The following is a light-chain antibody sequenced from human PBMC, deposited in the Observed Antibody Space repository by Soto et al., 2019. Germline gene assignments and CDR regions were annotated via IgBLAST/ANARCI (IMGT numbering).Light chain of an antibody. CDR1: QSVSSSY. J-gene: IGKJ2*01. V-gene: IGKV3-20*01. Sequence: EPVLTQSPDTLSLSPGERATLSCRASQSVSSSYLAWYQQKPGQAPRLLIYDASSRATGIPDRFSGSGSGTDFTLTISRLDPEDFAVYYCHQYGSSVRTFGQGTKLEIK. CDR3: HQYGSSVRT. CDR2: DAS.